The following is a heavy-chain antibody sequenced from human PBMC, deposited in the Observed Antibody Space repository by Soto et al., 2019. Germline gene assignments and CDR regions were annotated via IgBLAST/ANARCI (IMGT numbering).Heavy chain of an antibody. CDR2: ICYDGSIK. J-gene: IGHJ4*02. CDR3: ARDGGSHGPSYFDS. Sequence: VHLVESGGGVVQPGRSMRLSCAASGSTFSYYGMNWVRQPPGKGPEWVAVICYDGSIKYYAESVKGRFSISRDNSKNTLYLNMNSLRTEDTAVYYCARDGGSHGPSYFDSWGQGSQVIVSS. V-gene: IGHV3-33*01. CDR1: GSTFSYYG. D-gene: IGHD2-15*01.